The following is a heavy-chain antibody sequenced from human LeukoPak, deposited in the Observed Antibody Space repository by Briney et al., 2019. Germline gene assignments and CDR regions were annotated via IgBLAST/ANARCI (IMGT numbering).Heavy chain of an antibody. Sequence: SETLSLTCTVSGGSISSYYWSWIRQPAGKGLEWIGRIHTSGSTNYNPSLKSRVTMSVDTSKNQFSLKLSSVTAADTAVYYCASRYYDILTGWENFDYWGQGTLVTVSS. CDR3: ASRYYDILTGWENFDY. D-gene: IGHD3-9*01. CDR1: GGSISSYY. V-gene: IGHV4-4*07. CDR2: IHTSGST. J-gene: IGHJ4*02.